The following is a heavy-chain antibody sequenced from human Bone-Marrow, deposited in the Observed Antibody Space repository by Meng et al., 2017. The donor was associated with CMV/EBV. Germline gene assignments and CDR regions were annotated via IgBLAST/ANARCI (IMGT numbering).Heavy chain of an antibody. CDR2: ITWNSGTI. D-gene: IGHD3-16*01. CDR1: GFIFDDYA. J-gene: IGHJ3*02. Sequence: GGSLRLSCAASGFIFDDYAMHWVRQAPGKGLEWVSGITWNSGTIGYADSVKGRFTISRDNAKNSLYLQMTTLTPEDTAVYYGAGGGLDAFDIWGQGTMVTVSS. CDR3: AGGGLDAFDI. V-gene: IGHV3-9*01.